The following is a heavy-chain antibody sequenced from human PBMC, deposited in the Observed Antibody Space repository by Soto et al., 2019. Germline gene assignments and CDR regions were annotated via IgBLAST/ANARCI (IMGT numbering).Heavy chain of an antibody. V-gene: IGHV3-21*01. CDR1: GFTFSSYS. Sequence: EVQLVESGGGLVNPGVSLRLSCAASGFTFSSYSMHWVRQAPGKGLEWVSSISTSNSYIYYADSLEGRFPISRDNATTLPSRQINSLRAEDTAVYYCSRETCFDDEAGGVDYCGQGALVPVYS. CDR3: SRETCFDDEAGGVDY. J-gene: IGHJ4*02. D-gene: IGHD2-8*02. CDR2: ISTSNSYI.